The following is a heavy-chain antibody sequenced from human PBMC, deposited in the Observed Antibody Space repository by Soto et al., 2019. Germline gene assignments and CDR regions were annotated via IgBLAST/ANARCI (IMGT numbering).Heavy chain of an antibody. J-gene: IGHJ5*02. CDR2: INPNSGGT. V-gene: IGHV1-2*02. D-gene: IGHD2-21*01. Sequence: ASVKVSCKASGYTFTDYYMHWVRQAPGQGLECMGWINPNSGGTNYAQKLQGRVTMTTDTSTSTTYMELRSLRSDDTAVYYCARLSPHNNWFDPWGQGTLVTVSS. CDR3: ARLSPHNNWFDP. CDR1: GYTFTDYY.